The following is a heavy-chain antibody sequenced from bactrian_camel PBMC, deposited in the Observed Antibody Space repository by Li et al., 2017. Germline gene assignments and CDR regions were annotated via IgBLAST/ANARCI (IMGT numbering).Heavy chain of an antibody. CDR2: IRRDGDE. Sequence: HVQLVESGGGSVQAGGSLRLSCAASGYTYSSYCMGWFRQAPGKEREGVAGIRRDGDEYYAGSVKGRFTISQDNAKNIIYLQMSSLTPDDTAMYYCAAGTRIIVGDYCDGITTWGQGTQVTVS. CDR3: AAGTRIIVGDYCDGITT. J-gene: IGHJ6*01. CDR1: GYTYSSYC. D-gene: IGHD3*01. V-gene: IGHV3S6*01.